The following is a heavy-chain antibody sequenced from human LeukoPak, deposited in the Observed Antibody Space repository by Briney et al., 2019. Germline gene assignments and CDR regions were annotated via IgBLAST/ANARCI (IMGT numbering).Heavy chain of an antibody. D-gene: IGHD6-13*01. CDR1: GFTFSSYS. CDR3: AKDRGYRSSWYYYDS. V-gene: IGHV3-23*01. J-gene: IGHJ4*02. CDR2: IVGSGTIT. Sequence: GGSLRLSYAASGFTFSSYSMNWVRQAPGKGLEWVSGIVGSGTITYYTASLKGRITISRDNSKNTLYLQMNSLRAEDTALYYCAKDRGYRSSWYYYDSWGQGTLVTVSS.